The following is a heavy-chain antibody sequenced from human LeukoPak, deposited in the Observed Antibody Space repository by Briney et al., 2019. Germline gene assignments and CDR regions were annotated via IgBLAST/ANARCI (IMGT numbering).Heavy chain of an antibody. Sequence: PSETLSLTCTVSGGSISSSNYFWGWIRQPPGKGLEWIGSIYYSGSTYYNPSFKSRVTISVDTSKNQFSLNLNSVTAADTAVYYCARLSSSWILDYWGQGTLVTVSS. CDR2: IYYSGST. D-gene: IGHD6-13*01. CDR1: GGSISSSNYF. J-gene: IGHJ4*02. V-gene: IGHV4-39*01. CDR3: ARLSSSWILDY.